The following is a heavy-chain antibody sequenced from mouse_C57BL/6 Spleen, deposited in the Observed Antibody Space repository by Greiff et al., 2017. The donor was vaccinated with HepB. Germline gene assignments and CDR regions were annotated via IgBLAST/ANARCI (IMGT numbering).Heavy chain of an antibody. Sequence: QVQLKQSGPELVKPGASVKISCKASGYAFSSSWMNWVKQRPGKGLEWIGRIYPGDGDTNYNGKFKGKATLTADKSSSTAYMQLSSLTSEDSAVYFCARGDGPYFDYWGQGTTLTVSS. J-gene: IGHJ2*01. CDR3: ARGDGPYFDY. D-gene: IGHD2-3*01. CDR2: IYPGDGDT. CDR1: GYAFSSSW. V-gene: IGHV1-82*01.